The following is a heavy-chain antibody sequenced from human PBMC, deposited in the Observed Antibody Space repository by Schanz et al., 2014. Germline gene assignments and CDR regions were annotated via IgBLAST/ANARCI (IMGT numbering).Heavy chain of an antibody. J-gene: IGHJ4*02. CDR1: GYNFNRHD. V-gene: IGHV1-18*04. CDR2: ISGYNAHT. Sequence: QVQLVQSGPEVKKPGASVRLSCKASGYNFNRHDISWVRQAPGQGLEWMGWISGYNAHTNYAQKFQGRVTMTRATSTSTVNMELTSLRSEDTAVYYCARDPEGRYNRTSFYGAGDYWGQGTLVTVSS. D-gene: IGHD2-2*01. CDR3: ARDPEGRYNRTSFYGAGDY.